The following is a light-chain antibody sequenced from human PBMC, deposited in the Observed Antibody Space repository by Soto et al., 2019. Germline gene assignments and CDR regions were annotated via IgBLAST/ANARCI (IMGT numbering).Light chain of an antibody. J-gene: IGLJ3*02. CDR3: TSFTTTNIWV. CDR1: SSDIGIYNY. CDR2: EVS. V-gene: IGLV2-14*01. Sequence: QSALTQPASVSRSPGQSITISCTGTSSDIGIYNYVSWYQQHPGKAPKLVICEVSNRPSGVSSRFSGSKSGNTASLTISGLRAEDEADYYCTSFTTTNIWVFGGGTKLTVL.